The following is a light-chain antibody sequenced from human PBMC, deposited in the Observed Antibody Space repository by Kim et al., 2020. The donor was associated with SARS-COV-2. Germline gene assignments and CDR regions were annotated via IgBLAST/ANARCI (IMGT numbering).Light chain of an antibody. J-gene: IGLJ1*01. Sequence: SPGQSVTISFTGTSSDVGGYNYVAWYQQHPGKAPKLMIYDVSKRPSGVPDRFSGSKSGNTASLTISGLQAEDEADYYCCSYAGSYVFGTGTKVTVL. CDR2: DVS. V-gene: IGLV2-11*01. CDR3: CSYAGSYV. CDR1: SSDVGGYNY.